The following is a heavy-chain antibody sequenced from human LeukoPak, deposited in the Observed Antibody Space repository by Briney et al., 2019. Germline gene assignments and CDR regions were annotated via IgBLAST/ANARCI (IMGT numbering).Heavy chain of an antibody. D-gene: IGHD2-2*01. CDR3: ARELGYCSSTSCLLFRFDY. Sequence: GGSLRLSCAASGFTFSSYAMHWVRQAPGKGLEWVAVISYDGSNKYYADSVKGRFTISRDNSKNTLYLQMNSLRAEDTAVYYCARELGYCSSTSCLLFRFDYWSQGTLVTVSS. CDR1: GFTFSSYA. CDR2: ISYDGSNK. J-gene: IGHJ4*02. V-gene: IGHV3-30*04.